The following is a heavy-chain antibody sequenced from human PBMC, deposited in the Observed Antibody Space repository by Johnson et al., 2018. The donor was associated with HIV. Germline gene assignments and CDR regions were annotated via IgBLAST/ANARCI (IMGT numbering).Heavy chain of an antibody. CDR1: GFTFSSYG. Sequence: QVQLVESGGGVVQPGRSLRLSCAASGFTFSSYGMHWVRQAPGKGLEWVAVISYDGSNKYYADSVKGRFTISRDNSKNTLYLQMNSLRAEDTAVYYCAKARGGSSSDAFDIWGQGTMVTVSS. CDR2: ISYDGSNK. CDR3: AKARGGSSSDAFDI. J-gene: IGHJ3*02. D-gene: IGHD1-26*01. V-gene: IGHV3-30*18.